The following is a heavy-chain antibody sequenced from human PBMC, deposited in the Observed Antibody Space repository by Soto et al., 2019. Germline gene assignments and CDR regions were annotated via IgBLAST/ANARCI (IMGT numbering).Heavy chain of an antibody. V-gene: IGHV4-34*11. CDR3: ARDSSGRHDY. D-gene: IGHD3-22*01. CDR2: IYHGGAT. Sequence: SETLSLTCAVYGGSFSGYYWSWIRQPPGKGLEWIGYIYHGGATTYNASLKSRVTISVDTSKNQFFLKVKYVTAAETAVYFCARDSSGRHDYWGQGIPVTVSS. J-gene: IGHJ4*02. CDR1: GGSFSGYY.